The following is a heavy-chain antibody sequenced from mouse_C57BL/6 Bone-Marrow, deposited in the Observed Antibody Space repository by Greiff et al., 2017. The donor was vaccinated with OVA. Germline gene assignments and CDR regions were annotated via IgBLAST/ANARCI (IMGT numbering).Heavy chain of an antibody. D-gene: IGHD2-1*01. CDR1: GYTFTSYW. J-gene: IGHJ2*01. CDR3: ARKGDYGNPGDYFDY. V-gene: IGHV1-64*01. CDR2: IHPNSGST. Sequence: QVQLKQPGAELVKPGASVKLSCKASGYTFTSYWMHWVKQRPGQGLEWIGMIHPNSGSTNYNEKFKSKATLTVDKSSSTAYMQLSSLTSEDSAVYYCARKGDYGNPGDYFDYWGQGTTLTVSS.